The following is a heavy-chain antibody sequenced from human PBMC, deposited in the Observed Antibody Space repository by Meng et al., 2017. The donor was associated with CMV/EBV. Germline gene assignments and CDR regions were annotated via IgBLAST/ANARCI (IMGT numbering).Heavy chain of an antibody. CDR1: GYPFTSYY. V-gene: IGHV1-46*01. CDR2: INPSGGST. Sequence: SGYPFTSYYMHWVRQAPGQGLEWMGIINPSGGSTSYAQKFQGRVTMTRDTSTSTVYMELSSLRSEDTAVYYCARVDVDTAMDEEGFDYWGQGTLVTVSS. CDR3: ARVDVDTAMDEEGFDY. D-gene: IGHD5-18*01. J-gene: IGHJ4*02.